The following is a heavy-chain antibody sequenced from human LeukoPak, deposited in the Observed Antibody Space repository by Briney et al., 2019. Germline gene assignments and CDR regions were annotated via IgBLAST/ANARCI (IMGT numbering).Heavy chain of an antibody. CDR1: GYTFTGYY. CDR3: AHAGEWLLYSFDY. D-gene: IGHD3-3*01. CDR2: INPNSGGT. V-gene: IGHV1-2*02. Sequence: ASVKVSCKASGYTFTGYYMHWVRQAPGQGLEWMGWINPNSGGTNYAQKFEGRVTMTRDPSISTAYMELSRLRSDDTAVYYCAHAGEWLLYSFDYWGQGTLVTVSS. J-gene: IGHJ4*02.